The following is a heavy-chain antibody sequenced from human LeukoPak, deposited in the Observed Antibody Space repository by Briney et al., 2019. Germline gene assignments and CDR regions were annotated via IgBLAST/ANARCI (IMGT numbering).Heavy chain of an antibody. V-gene: IGHV4-38-2*02. D-gene: IGHD3-3*01. CDR1: GYSISSGYY. J-gene: IGHJ5*02. CDR2: IYHSGST. CDR3: ARNLGYSITIFGVVIPTSDWFDP. Sequence: PSETLSLTCTVSGYSISSGYYWGWIRQPPGKGLEWIGSIYHSGSTYYNPSLKSRVTISVDTSKNQFSLKLSSVTAADTAVYYCARNLGYSITIFGVVIPTSDWFDPWGQGTLVTVSS.